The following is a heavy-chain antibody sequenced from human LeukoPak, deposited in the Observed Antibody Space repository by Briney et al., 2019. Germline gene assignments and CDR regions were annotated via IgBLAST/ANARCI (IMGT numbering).Heavy chain of an antibody. D-gene: IGHD3-22*01. CDR1: GNYW. CDR2: INSDGSWT. V-gene: IGHV3-74*01. J-gene: IGHJ4*02. Sequence: GGSLRLSCAASGNYWMHWVRQVPGKGLVWVSHINSDGSWTSYADSVKGRFTISRVNSENTLYLQMNSLRSEDTAIYYCAKVREDRYYNSRGFYLDYWGQGTLVTVSS. CDR3: AKVREDRYYNSRGFYLDY.